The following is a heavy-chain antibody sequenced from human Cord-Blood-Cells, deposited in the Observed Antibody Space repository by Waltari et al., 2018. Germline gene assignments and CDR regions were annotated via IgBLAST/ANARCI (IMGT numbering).Heavy chain of an antibody. V-gene: IGHV3-30*18. CDR3: AKHKGDYDAFDI. J-gene: IGHJ3*02. D-gene: IGHD4-17*01. CDR2: IAYDGSNK. Sequence: QVQLVDSAGGVVQPGRSLRLPCAAFGFTSSSYGMHSVRQAPGKGLEWVAVIAYDGSNKYYADSVKGRFTISRDNSKNTLYLQMNSLRAEDTAVYYCAKHKGDYDAFDIWGQGTMVTVSS. CDR1: GFTSSSYG.